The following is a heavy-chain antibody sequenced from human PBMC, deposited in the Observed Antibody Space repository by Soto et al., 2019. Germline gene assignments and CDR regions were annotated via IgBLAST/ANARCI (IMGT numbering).Heavy chain of an antibody. CDR1: GYTFTGYY. CDR2: INPNSGGT. Sequence: GASVKVSCKASGYTFTGYYMHWVRQAPGQGLEWMGWINPNSGGTNYAQKFQGWVTMTRDTSISTTYMELSRLRSDDTAVYYCARESVAGLDAFDIWGQGTMVTVSS. J-gene: IGHJ3*02. V-gene: IGHV1-2*04. CDR3: ARESVAGLDAFDI. D-gene: IGHD6-19*01.